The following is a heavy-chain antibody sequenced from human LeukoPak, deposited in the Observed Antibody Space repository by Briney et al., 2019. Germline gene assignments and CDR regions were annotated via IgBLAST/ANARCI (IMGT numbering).Heavy chain of an antibody. J-gene: IGHJ6*02. CDR1: GGSFSGYY. CDR2: INHSGST. CDR3: ARGAAVAGTPYYYYGMDV. Sequence: SETLSLTCAVYGGSFSGYYWSWIRQPPGKGLEWIGEINHSGSTNYNPSLKSRVTISVDTSKNQFSLKLSSVTAADTAVYYCARGAAVAGTPYYYYGMDVWGQGTTVTVSS. V-gene: IGHV4-34*01. D-gene: IGHD6-19*01.